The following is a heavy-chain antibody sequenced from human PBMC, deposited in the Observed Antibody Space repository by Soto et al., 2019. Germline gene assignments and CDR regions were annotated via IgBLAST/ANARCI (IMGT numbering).Heavy chain of an antibody. CDR1: GFTFSSYD. Sequence: ESGGGLVQPGGSLRLSCAASGFTFSSYDMHWVRQAAGKGLEWVSAIGTAGDPYYTDSAKGRFTISRENAQNSLFLQINSPLAGDTAVYYCARGSFGAVNFRAYMEVWGRRTAVTVSS. V-gene: IGHV3-13*05. J-gene: IGHJ6*03. CDR3: ARGSFGAVNFRAYMEV. CDR2: IGTAGDP. D-gene: IGHD4-17*01.